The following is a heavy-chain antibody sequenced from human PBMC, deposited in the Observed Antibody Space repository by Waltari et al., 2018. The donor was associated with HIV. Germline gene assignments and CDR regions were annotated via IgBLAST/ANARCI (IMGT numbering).Heavy chain of an antibody. D-gene: IGHD3-16*01. V-gene: IGHV4-39*02. CDR2: LYYSGST. Sequence: QLQLQESGPGLVKPLETLSLTCTVSGGSISGGFSFWGWIRQPPGKGLQWIGNLYYSGSTSYNPSLKGRVTITEDTSKNHFSLRLTSVTAADTAIYYCVAGPDSANSYFPSGGCFWGQGSLVSVSS. CDR1: GGSISGGFSF. CDR3: VAGPDSANSYFPSGGCF. J-gene: IGHJ4*02.